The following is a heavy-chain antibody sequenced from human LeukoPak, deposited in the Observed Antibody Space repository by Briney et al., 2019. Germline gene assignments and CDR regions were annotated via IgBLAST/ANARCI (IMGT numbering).Heavy chain of an antibody. CDR1: GYTFTSYA. CDR2: INAGNGNT. CDR3: ASESVPVWQRRYYDISTGHLGGLDY. Sequence: ASVKVSCKASGYTFTSYAMHWVRQAPGQRLEWMGWINAGNGNTKYSQKFQGRVTITRDTSASTAYMELSSLRSEDTAVYYCASESVPVWQRRYYDISTGHLGGLDYWGQGTLVTVSS. J-gene: IGHJ4*02. D-gene: IGHD3-9*01. V-gene: IGHV1-3*01.